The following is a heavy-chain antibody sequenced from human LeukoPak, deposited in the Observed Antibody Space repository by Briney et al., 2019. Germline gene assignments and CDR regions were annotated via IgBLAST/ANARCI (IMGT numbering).Heavy chain of an antibody. CDR1: GFTFSSYG. J-gene: IGHJ4*02. D-gene: IGHD6-13*01. CDR3: AKDRIAAAVLPFQFDY. CDR2: ISYDGSNK. V-gene: IGHV3-30*18. Sequence: GGSLRLSCAASGFTFSSYGMHWVRQAPGKGLEWVAVISYDGSNKYYADSVKGRFTISRDNSKNTLYLQMNSLRAEDTAVYYCAKDRIAAAVLPFQFDYWGQGTLVTVSS.